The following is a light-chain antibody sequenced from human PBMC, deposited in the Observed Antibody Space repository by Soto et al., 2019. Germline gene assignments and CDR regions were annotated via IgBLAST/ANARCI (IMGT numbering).Light chain of an antibody. CDR1: QRISRN. J-gene: IGKJ1*01. CDR3: QHYNNWPPWT. Sequence: EIVMTQSPATLSVSPGESATLSCRASQRISRNLAWYQQKPGQAPRLLIYDASTRATAIPARFSGSGSETEFTLTISSLQSEDSAVYYCQHYNNWPPWTFGQGTKVEIK. CDR2: DAS. V-gene: IGKV3-15*01.